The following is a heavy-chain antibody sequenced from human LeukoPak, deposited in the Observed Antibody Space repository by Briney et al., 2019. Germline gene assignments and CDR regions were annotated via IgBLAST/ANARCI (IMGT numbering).Heavy chain of an antibody. CDR3: AREGHTYYDILTGAFDY. J-gene: IGHJ4*02. Sequence: GGSLTLSCAASGFTVSSNYMSWVRQAPGKGLEWVSVIYSGGSTYYADSVKGRFTISRDNSKNTLYLQMNSLRAEDTAVYYCAREGHTYYDILTGAFDYWGQGTLVTVSS. D-gene: IGHD3-9*01. CDR2: IYSGGST. CDR1: GFTVSSNY. V-gene: IGHV3-53*01.